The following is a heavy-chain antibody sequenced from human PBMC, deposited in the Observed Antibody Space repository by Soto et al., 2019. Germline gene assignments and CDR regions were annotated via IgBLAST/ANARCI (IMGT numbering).Heavy chain of an antibody. CDR1: GFTFSNAW. Sequence: VQLVESGGGLVKPGGSLRLSCAASGFTFSNAWMSWVRQAPGKGLEWVGRIKSKTDGGTTDYAAPVKGRFTISRDDSKNTLYLQMNSLKTEDTAVYYCTSYSSSWYFRNAFDIWGQGTMVTVSS. CDR3: TSYSSSWYFRNAFDI. J-gene: IGHJ3*02. V-gene: IGHV3-15*01. D-gene: IGHD6-13*01. CDR2: IKSKTDGGTT.